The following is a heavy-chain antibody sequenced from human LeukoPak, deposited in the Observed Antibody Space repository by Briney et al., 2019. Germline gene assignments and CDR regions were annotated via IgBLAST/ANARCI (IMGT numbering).Heavy chain of an antibody. CDR1: GFTFSSYA. V-gene: IGHV3-64D*06. D-gene: IGHD6-25*01. CDR2: IYSIGDSA. CDR3: VKAFSGHYYFDY. Sequence: QTGGSLRLSCSASGFTFSSYAMHWVRQAPGKGLEFVSIIYSIGDSAYYADSVKGRFTISRDNSKNTLSLQMISLRAEDTAVYYCVKAFSGHYYFDYWGQGTLVTVSS. J-gene: IGHJ4*02.